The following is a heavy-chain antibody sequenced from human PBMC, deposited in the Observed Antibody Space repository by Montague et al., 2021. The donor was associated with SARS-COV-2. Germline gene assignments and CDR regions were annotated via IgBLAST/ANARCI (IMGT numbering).Heavy chain of an antibody. CDR1: GFTFSSYA. J-gene: IGHJ3*02. CDR3: ASGGIVGATWGAFDI. Sequence: SLRLSCAASGFTFSSYAMHWVRQAPSKGLEWVAVISYDGSNKYYADSVKGRFTISRDNSKNTLYLQMNSLRAEDTAVYYCASGGIVGATWGAFDIWGQGTMVTVSS. CDR2: ISYDGSNK. D-gene: IGHD1-26*01. V-gene: IGHV3-30*04.